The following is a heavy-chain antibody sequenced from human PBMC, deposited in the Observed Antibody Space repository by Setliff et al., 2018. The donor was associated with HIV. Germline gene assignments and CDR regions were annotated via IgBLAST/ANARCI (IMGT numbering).Heavy chain of an antibody. CDR3: VHSIAAEWGVSSGYPFDY. Sequence: TQTPTLTCTSSGFSLTTNGVGVGWIRQPPGKALEWLALIYWDDDKQYSPSLKSRVTITKDTSKNQVVLTMTNMDLVGTATYYCVHSIAAEWGVSSGYPFDYWGQGTLVTVSS. J-gene: IGHJ4*02. V-gene: IGHV2-5*02. D-gene: IGHD3-22*01. CDR1: GFSLTTNGVG. CDR2: IYWDDDK.